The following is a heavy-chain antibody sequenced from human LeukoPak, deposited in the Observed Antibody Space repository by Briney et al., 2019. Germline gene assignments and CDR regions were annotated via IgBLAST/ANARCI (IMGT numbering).Heavy chain of an antibody. D-gene: IGHD6-19*01. CDR1: GFTFSSYG. J-gene: IGHJ3*02. V-gene: IGHV3-33*01. CDR3: ARDSASSGWADDAFDI. Sequence: GGSLRLSCAASGFTFSSYGMHWVRQAPGKGLEWVAVIWYDGNNKYYADSVKGRFTISRDNSKNTLYLQMNSLRAEDTAVYYCARDSASSGWADDAFDIWGQGTMVTVSS. CDR2: IWYDGNNK.